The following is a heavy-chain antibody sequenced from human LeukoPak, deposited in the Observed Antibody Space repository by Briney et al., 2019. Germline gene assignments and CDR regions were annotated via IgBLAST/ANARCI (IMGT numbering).Heavy chain of an antibody. Sequence: ASVKVSCKASGYTFTGYYMHWVRQAPGQGLEWMGWINPNSGGTNYAQKFQGWVTMTRDTSISTAYMELSSLRSEDTAVYYCARGQMYYGSGSYRNWFDPWGQGTLVTVSS. J-gene: IGHJ5*02. V-gene: IGHV1-2*04. CDR2: INPNSGGT. CDR1: GYTFTGYY. CDR3: ARGQMYYGSGSYRNWFDP. D-gene: IGHD3-10*01.